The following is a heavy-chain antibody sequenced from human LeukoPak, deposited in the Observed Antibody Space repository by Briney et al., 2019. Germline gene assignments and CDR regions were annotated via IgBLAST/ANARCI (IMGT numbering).Heavy chain of an antibody. J-gene: IGHJ4*02. CDR3: ARDTGGGAGFDY. V-gene: IGHV4-4*07. CDR1: GGTLSSYY. Sequence: ETLSLTCTVSGGTLSSYYWSWLRQPAGKGLEWIGRIYTSGSSNYNPSLTSRVTMAVDTSKNQFSMKLSSVTAADTAVYYCARDTGGGAGFDYWGQGTLVTVSS. D-gene: IGHD2-8*02. CDR2: IYTSGSS.